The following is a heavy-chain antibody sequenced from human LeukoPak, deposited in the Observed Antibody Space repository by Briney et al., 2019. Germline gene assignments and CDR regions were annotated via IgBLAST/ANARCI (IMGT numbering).Heavy chain of an antibody. D-gene: IGHD5-18*01. Sequence: SVKVSCKASGYTFTSYYMHWVRQAPGQGLEWMGGIIPIFGTANYAQKFQGRVTITADESTSTAYVELSSLRSEDTAVYYCAGGYSYGYYYYGMDVWGQGTTVTVSS. CDR3: AGGYSYGYYYYGMDV. V-gene: IGHV1-69*13. CDR1: GYTFTSYY. J-gene: IGHJ6*02. CDR2: IIPIFGTA.